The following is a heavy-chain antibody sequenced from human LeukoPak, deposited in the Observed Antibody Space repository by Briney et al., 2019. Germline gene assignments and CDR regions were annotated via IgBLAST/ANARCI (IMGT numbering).Heavy chain of an antibody. CDR1: GYTFTGYY. J-gene: IGHJ4*02. Sequence: PGASVKVSCKASGYTFTGYYMHWVRQAPGQGLEWMGWINPNSGGTNYAQKFQGRVTMTRDTSISTAYMELSRLRSDDTAVYYCARSLDTAYYAFDYWGQGTLVTVSS. CDR2: INPNSGGT. D-gene: IGHD5-18*01. V-gene: IGHV1-2*02. CDR3: ARSLDTAYYAFDY.